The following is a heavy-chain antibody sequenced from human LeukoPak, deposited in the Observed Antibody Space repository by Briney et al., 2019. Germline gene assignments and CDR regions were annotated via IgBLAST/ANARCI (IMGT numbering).Heavy chain of an antibody. CDR2: IYYSGST. V-gene: IGHV4-59*01. J-gene: IGHJ3*02. CDR1: GGSISSYY. Sequence: KSSETLSLTCTVSGGSISSYYWSWIWQPPGKGLEWIGYIYYSGSTNYNPSLKSRVTISVDTSKNQFSLKLSSVTAADTAVYYCARPHGPYNPVDAFGIWGQGTMVTVSS. D-gene: IGHD1-14*01. CDR3: ARPHGPYNPVDAFGI.